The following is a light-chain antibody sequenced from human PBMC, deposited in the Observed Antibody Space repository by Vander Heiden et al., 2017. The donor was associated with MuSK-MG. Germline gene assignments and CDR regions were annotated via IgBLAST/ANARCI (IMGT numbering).Light chain of an antibody. J-gene: IGKJ4*01. CDR3: QTRRNWIQALT. V-gene: IGKV3-11*01. CDR1: QSLRNY. CDR2: VAS. Sequence: EVVLTQSPATLSLSPGARATLSCRASQSLRNYLALSQQKPGQAPRLLIYVASNRAAGIPARVSFSGSGTDFTLTISILEPEAFAFEYCQTRRNWIQALTFGGGTKVEIK.